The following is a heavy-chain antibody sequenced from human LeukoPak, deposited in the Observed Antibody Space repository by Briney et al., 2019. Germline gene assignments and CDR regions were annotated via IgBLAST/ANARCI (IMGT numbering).Heavy chain of an antibody. V-gene: IGHV4-59*11. J-gene: IGHJ5*02. CDR2: IYYSGST. CDR3: ARGARYYDFWSGYYEGWFDP. Sequence: PSETLSLTCTVSGGSISSHYWSWIRQPPGKGLEWIGYIYYSGSTNYNPSLKSRVTISVDTSKNQFSLKLSSVTAADTAVYYCARGARYYDFWSGYYEGWFDPWGQGTLVTVSS. D-gene: IGHD3-3*01. CDR1: GGSISSHY.